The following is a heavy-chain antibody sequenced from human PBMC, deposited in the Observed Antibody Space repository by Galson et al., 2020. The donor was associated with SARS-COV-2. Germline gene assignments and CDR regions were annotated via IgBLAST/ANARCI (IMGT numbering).Heavy chain of an antibody. Sequence: SETLSLTCTVSGGSISSSDYYWGWIRQPPGKGLEWIGNLYYSGTTYYNPSLKSRVTIFVDTSKNQISLKLSSVTAADTAVYYCVGGIAVAGPGNPFDYWGQGALVTVSS. J-gene: IGHJ4*02. CDR3: VGGIAVAGPGNPFDY. D-gene: IGHD6-19*01. CDR1: GGSISSSDYY. V-gene: IGHV4-39*01. CDR2: LYYSGTT.